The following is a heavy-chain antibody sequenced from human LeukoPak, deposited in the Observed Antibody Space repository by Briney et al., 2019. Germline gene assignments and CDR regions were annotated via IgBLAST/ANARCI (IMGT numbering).Heavy chain of an antibody. Sequence: RGSLRLSCAASGFTFGGYAMSWVRQAPGKGLEWVSPIGDGGSITFYADSVKGRFTISRDNSKNTLYLQMNSLRAEDTALYYCARTRAVAALYQLDFWGQGTLVTVSS. CDR3: ARTRAVAALYQLDF. CDR2: IGDGGSIT. V-gene: IGHV3-23*01. D-gene: IGHD6-19*01. CDR1: GFTFGGYA. J-gene: IGHJ4*02.